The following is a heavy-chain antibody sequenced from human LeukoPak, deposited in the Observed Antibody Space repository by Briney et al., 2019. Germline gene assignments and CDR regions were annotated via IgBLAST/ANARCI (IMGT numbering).Heavy chain of an antibody. V-gene: IGHV3-66*01. D-gene: IGHD1-26*01. Sequence: GGSLRLSCAASGFTVSTNYMSWVRQAPGKGLEWVSIIYSGGSTYYADSVKGRFTISRDNSKNTLYLQMSSLRVEDTAVYYCARDRGFSGSLYYFDSWGQGTLVTVSS. CDR2: IYSGGST. J-gene: IGHJ4*02. CDR1: GFTVSTNY. CDR3: ARDRGFSGSLYYFDS.